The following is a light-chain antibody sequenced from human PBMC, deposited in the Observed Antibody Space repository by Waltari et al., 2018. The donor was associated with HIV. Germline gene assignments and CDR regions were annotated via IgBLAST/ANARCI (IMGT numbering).Light chain of an antibody. J-gene: IGLJ1*01. Sequence: QSALTQPPSASGSPGQSVTISCSGPSSDVGGYDYVSWYQQHPGKAPKLMIYEVSKRPSGVPDRFSCSKSGNTASLTVAGLQAEDEADYYCSSHAGSNNYVFGTGTKVTVL. CDR3: SSHAGSNNYV. V-gene: IGLV2-8*01. CDR2: EVS. CDR1: SSDVGGYDY.